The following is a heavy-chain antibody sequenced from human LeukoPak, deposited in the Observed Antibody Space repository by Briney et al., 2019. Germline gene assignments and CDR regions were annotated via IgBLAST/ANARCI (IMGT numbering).Heavy chain of an antibody. CDR3: VSRQQLVQGAFDI. J-gene: IGHJ3*02. V-gene: IGHV4-31*03. D-gene: IGHD6-13*01. CDR2: IYYSGST. CDR1: AGSISSGDHY. Sequence: PSETLSLTCTVSAGSISSGDHYWSWIRQHPGKGLEWMGYIYYSGSTYYNPSLKSRVTISVDTSKNQFSLKLSSVTAADTAVYYCVSRQQLVQGAFDIWGQGTMVTVSS.